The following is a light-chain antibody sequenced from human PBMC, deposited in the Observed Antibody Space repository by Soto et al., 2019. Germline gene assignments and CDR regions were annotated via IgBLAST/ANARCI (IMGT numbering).Light chain of an antibody. Sequence: QSALTQPASVSGSPGQSITISCTGTSSDLAIYNYVSWYQQQPGKAPKLMLYQVTNRPSGVSNRFSGSRSGNAASLTISGLQDEDEADYYCSSYTDSSNYVFGTGTKLTVL. CDR1: SSDLAIYNY. J-gene: IGLJ1*01. CDR3: SSYTDSSNYV. CDR2: QVT. V-gene: IGLV2-14*01.